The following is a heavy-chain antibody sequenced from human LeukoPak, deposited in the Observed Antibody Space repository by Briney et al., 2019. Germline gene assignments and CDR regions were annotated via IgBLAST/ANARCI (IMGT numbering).Heavy chain of an antibody. Sequence: ASVKVSCKASGGTFSSYAISWVRQAPGQGLEWMGGIIPIFGTANYAQKFQGRVTITADESTSTAYMELSSLRSEDTAVYYCARSIQVLLWFGELLRYWGQGTLVTVSS. D-gene: IGHD3-10*01. CDR3: ARSIQVLLWFGELLRY. CDR2: IIPIFGTA. V-gene: IGHV1-69*13. CDR1: GGTFSSYA. J-gene: IGHJ4*02.